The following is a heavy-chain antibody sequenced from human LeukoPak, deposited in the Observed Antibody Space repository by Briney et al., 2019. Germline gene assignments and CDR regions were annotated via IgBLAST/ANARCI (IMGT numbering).Heavy chain of an antibody. V-gene: IGHV4-34*01. Sequence: SETLSLTCAVYGGSFSGYYWSWIRQPPGKGLEWIGEINRSGSTNYNPSLKSRVTISVDTSKNQFSLKLSSVTAADTAVYYCARGRIAKIVVVHSFSYGMDVWGQGTTVTVSS. J-gene: IGHJ6*02. D-gene: IGHD3-22*01. CDR1: GGSFSGYY. CDR3: ARGRIAKIVVVHSFSYGMDV. CDR2: INRSGST.